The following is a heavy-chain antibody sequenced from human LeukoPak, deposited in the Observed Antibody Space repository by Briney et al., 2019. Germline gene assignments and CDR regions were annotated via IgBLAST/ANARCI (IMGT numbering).Heavy chain of an antibody. CDR2: IYYSGST. CDR3: ARCYDFWSGTPFDP. CDR1: GGIISSTTYY. Sequence: SETLSLTCTVSGGIISSTTYYWGWIRQPPGKGLEWIGSIYYSGSTNYNPSLKSRITMSVDTSKNQFSLKLSSVTAADTAVYYCARCYDFWSGTPFDPWGQGTLVTVSS. V-gene: IGHV4-39*07. D-gene: IGHD3-3*01. J-gene: IGHJ5*02.